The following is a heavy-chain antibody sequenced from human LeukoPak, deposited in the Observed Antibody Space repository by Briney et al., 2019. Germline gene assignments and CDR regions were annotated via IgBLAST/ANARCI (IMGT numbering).Heavy chain of an antibody. D-gene: IGHD6-6*01. Sequence: GGSLRLSCAASGFTVSSTYMSWVRQAPGKGLEWVSVIYSGGSTYYADSVKGRFTISRDNSKNTLYLQMNSLRAEDAAVYYCARDRLYSSSSEDYWGQGTLVTVSS. V-gene: IGHV3-53*01. CDR2: IYSGGST. J-gene: IGHJ4*02. CDR1: GFTVSSTY. CDR3: ARDRLYSSSSEDY.